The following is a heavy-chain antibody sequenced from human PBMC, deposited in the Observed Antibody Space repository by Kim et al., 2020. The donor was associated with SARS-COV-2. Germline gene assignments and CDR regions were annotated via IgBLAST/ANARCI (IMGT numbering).Heavy chain of an antibody. Sequence: ASVKVSCKASGYTFTSYGISWVRQAPGQGLEWMGWISAYNGNTNYAQKLQGRVTMTTDTSTSTAYMELRSLRSDDTAVYYCARGRGLWFGELLYPSVLDFDYWGQGTLVTVSS. CDR2: ISAYNGNT. J-gene: IGHJ4*02. D-gene: IGHD3-10*01. CDR1: GYTFTSYG. V-gene: IGHV1-18*04. CDR3: ARGRGLWFGELLYPSVLDFDY.